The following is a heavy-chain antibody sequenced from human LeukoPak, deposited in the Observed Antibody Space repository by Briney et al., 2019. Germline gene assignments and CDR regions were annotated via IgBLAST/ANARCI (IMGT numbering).Heavy chain of an antibody. CDR3: AKDWPSEWQQLPDYDAFDI. Sequence: PGGSLRLSCAASGFTFSSYAMYWVRQGPGKGLEWVSAINSGGSTYYADSLKGRFTISRDNSKNTLYLQMNSLRADDTAVYYCAKDWPSEWQQLPDYDAFDIWGQGTMVTVSS. CDR2: INSGGST. V-gene: IGHV3-23*01. D-gene: IGHD6-13*01. J-gene: IGHJ3*02. CDR1: GFTFSSYA.